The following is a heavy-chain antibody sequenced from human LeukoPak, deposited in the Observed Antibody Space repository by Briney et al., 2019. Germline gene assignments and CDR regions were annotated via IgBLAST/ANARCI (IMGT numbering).Heavy chain of an antibody. D-gene: IGHD6-19*01. V-gene: IGHV3-30*03. J-gene: IGHJ4*02. CDR2: ISYDGNKK. CDR3: SRDPRGIALAGTYDY. Sequence: GTSLRLSCAASGFSFSSFGMHWVRQAPGKGLEWVAVISYDGNKKYYGDSVKGRFTISRDNSMNTLYLKMNSLRADDTAVYYCSRDPRGIALAGTYDYWGEGTLVTVSS. CDR1: GFSFSSFG.